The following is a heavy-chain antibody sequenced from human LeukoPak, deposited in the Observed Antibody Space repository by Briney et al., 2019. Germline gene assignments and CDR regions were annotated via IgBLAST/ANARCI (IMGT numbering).Heavy chain of an antibody. CDR3: ARKAYCGGDCYFDY. J-gene: IGHJ4*02. V-gene: IGHV4-31*03. CDR2: IYYSGST. Sequence: PSETLSLTCTVSGGSISSGGYYWSWIRQHPGKGLEWIGYIYYSGSTYYNPSLKSRVTISVDTSKNQFSLKLSSVTAADTAVYYCARKAYCGGDCYFDYWGQGTLVTVSS. D-gene: IGHD2-21*02. CDR1: GGSISSGGYY.